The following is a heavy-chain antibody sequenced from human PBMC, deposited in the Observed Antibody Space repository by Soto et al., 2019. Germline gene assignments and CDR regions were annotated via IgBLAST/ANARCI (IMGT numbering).Heavy chain of an antibody. CDR2: INPNSGGT. V-gene: IGHV1-2*04. Sequence: ASVKVSCKASGYTFTGYYMHWVRQAPGQGLEWMGWINPNSGGTNYAQKFQGWVTMTRDTSISTAYMELSRLRSDDTAVYYCAREVQQLVPKGGDNWFDPWGQGTLVTVSS. J-gene: IGHJ5*02. D-gene: IGHD6-13*01. CDR1: GYTFTGYY. CDR3: AREVQQLVPKGGDNWFDP.